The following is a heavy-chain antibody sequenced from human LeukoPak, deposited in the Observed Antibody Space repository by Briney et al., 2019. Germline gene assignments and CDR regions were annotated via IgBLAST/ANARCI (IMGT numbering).Heavy chain of an antibody. V-gene: IGHV3-23*01. Sequence: GGSLRLSCAASGFTFSSYWMHWVRQAPGKGLVWVSYISGSGGSTYYADSVKGRFTISRDNSKNTLYLQMNSLRAEDTAVYYCAKEIQENYYDSSGYPYCFDYWGQGTLVTVSS. J-gene: IGHJ4*02. CDR3: AKEIQENYYDSSGYPYCFDY. D-gene: IGHD3-22*01. CDR2: ISGSGGST. CDR1: GFTFSSYW.